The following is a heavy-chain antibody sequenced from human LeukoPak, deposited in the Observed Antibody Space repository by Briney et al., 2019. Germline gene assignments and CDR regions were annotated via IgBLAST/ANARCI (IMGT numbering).Heavy chain of an antibody. CDR3: TRDPHALDY. Sequence: SGGSLRLSCAASGVTFSSYIMNWVRQAPGKGLEWVSYITSSSSPIYYADSVKGRFTIARDNAKNSLFLQMNSLRDEDTAVYYCTRDPHALDYWGQGTLVTVSS. CDR1: GVTFSSYI. V-gene: IGHV3-48*02. J-gene: IGHJ4*02. CDR2: ITSSSSPI.